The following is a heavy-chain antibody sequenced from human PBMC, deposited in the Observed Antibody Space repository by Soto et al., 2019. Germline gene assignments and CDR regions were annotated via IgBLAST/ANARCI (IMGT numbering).Heavy chain of an antibody. CDR3: ARHETTPSYFDY. CDR2: IYYSGST. CDR1: GGFPRPSSYL. J-gene: IGHJ4*02. V-gene: IGHV4-39*01. Sequence: SEDLSLPCTGSGGFPRPSSYLLCRIRQPPGKGLEWIGSIYYSGSTYYTPSLKSRVTISVDTSKNQFSLKLSSVTAADTAVYYCARHETTPSYFDYWGQGTLVTVSS.